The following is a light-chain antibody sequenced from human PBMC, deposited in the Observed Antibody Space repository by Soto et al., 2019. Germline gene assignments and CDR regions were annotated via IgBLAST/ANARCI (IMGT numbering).Light chain of an antibody. Sequence: EIVMTQSPLSLPVTPGEPASISCRSSQSLLHSNGYNHLNWYLQKPGQSPQXLIYLGSYRSSGVPDRFSDIGSGTDFTLKISRVEAEDAGVDDCMQVLQTRTFGQGTKVEI. CDR1: QSLLHSNGYNH. V-gene: IGKV2-28*01. CDR2: LGS. J-gene: IGKJ1*01. CDR3: MQVLQTRT.